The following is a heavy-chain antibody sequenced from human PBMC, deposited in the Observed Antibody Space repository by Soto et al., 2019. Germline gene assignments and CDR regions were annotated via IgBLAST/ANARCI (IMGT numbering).Heavy chain of an antibody. CDR2: IYTSGST. V-gene: IGHV4-4*07. J-gene: IGHJ4*02. CDR1: GGSISSYY. D-gene: IGHD2-2*01. CDR3: ARACSSNSCYDVFDY. Sequence: ETLSLTCTVSGGSISSYYWSWIRQPAGKGLEWIGRIYTSGSTNYNPSLKSRVTMSVDTSKNQFSLKLSSVTAADTAVYYCARACSSNSCYDVFDYWGQGTLVTVSS.